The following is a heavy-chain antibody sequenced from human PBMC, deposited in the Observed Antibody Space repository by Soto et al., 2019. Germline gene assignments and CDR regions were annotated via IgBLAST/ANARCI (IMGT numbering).Heavy chain of an antibody. D-gene: IGHD3-10*01. V-gene: IGHV4-59*13. CDR1: GXSXXXXX. J-gene: IGHJ4*02. CDR3: ARANWYCEY. Sequence: QXXXQXXXPXXXKPSXTLSLTCXXSGXSXXXXXXXXXRQPPGKGLEWIGYIYYSGTTNXNXSXXXXXXXXXXXXXXXXXXXLTSLTAADTATYYCARANWYCEYWGEGTLVTVXS. CDR2: IYYSGTT.